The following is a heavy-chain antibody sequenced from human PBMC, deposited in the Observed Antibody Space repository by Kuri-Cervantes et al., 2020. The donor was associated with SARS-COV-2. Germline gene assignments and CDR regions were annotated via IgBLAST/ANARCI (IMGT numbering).Heavy chain of an antibody. CDR3: ARDRDGYSSSWYGGYYYGMDV. V-gene: IGHV3-21*01. CDR1: GFTFSSYS. CDR2: ISSSSSYI. Sequence: GESLKISCAASGFTFSSYSMNWVRQAPGKGLEWVSSISSSSSYIYYADSVKGRFTISRDNAKNSLYLQMNSLRAEDTAVYYCARDRDGYSSSWYGGYYYGMDVWGQGTTVPSP. D-gene: IGHD6-13*01. J-gene: IGHJ6*02.